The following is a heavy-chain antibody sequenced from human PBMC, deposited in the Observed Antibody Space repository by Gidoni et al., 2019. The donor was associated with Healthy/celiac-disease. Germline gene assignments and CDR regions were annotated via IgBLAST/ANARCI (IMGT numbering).Heavy chain of an antibody. V-gene: IGHV3-30*18. J-gene: IGHJ4*02. CDR1: GSTFSSYG. D-gene: IGHD6-13*01. Sequence: QVQLVESGGGVVQPGWSLSLSCPASGSTFSSYGMPWVRQPPGKGLECVAVRSYDGSNKYYADSVKGRFTISRDNSKNTLYLQMNSLRAEDTAVYYCANPPWPLRRIAAAGPVPYFDYWGQGTLVTVSS. CDR3: ANPPWPLRRIAAAGPVPYFDY. CDR2: RSYDGSNK.